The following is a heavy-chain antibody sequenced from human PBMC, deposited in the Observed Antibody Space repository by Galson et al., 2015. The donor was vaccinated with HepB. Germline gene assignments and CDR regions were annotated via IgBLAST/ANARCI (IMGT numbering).Heavy chain of an antibody. J-gene: IGHJ5*02. V-gene: IGHV1-18*01. CDR1: GYTFSSYP. CDR2: ISAYNRHT. Sequence: SVKVSCKASGYTFSSYPITWVRQAPGQGLEWMRWISAYNRHTNYAQSLQDRVTMTTDTSTSTIYLELRSLRSDDTAVYYCARGALVVVVGATQNNWFDPWGQGTLVTVSS. CDR3: ARGALVVVVGATQNNWFDP. D-gene: IGHD2-15*01.